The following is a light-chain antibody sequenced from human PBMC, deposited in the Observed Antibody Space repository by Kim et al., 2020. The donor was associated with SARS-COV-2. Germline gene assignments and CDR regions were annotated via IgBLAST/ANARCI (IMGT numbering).Light chain of an antibody. J-gene: IGLJ3*02. CDR1: SSNIGSNI. Sequence: QSVLTQPPSVSGPPGQWVTISCSGSSSNIGSNIVNWFQQLPGTAPQLLIYTNTKRPSGVPDRFSGSKSGTSASLAISGLPSEDEADYYCASWDDRLNGMVFRRGTQLTVL. V-gene: IGLV1-44*01. CDR3: ASWDDRLNGMV. CDR2: TNT.